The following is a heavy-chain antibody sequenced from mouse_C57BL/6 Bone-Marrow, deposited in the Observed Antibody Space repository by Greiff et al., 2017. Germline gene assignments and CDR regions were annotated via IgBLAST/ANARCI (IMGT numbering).Heavy chain of an antibody. CDR1: GYTFTSYW. CDR3: ARDYPAWFAY. Sequence: QVQLQQPGAELVKPGASVKLSCKASGYTFTSYWMHWVKQRPGRGLEWIGRFDPNSGGTKYNEKFKSKATLTVDKPSSTAYMQLSSLTSEDSAVYYCARDYPAWFAYWGQGTLVTVSA. J-gene: IGHJ3*01. V-gene: IGHV1-72*01. D-gene: IGHD5-5*01. CDR2: FDPNSGGT.